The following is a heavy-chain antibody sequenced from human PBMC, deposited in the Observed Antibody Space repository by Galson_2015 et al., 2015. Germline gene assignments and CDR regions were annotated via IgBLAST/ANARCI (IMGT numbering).Heavy chain of an antibody. CDR2: INAGNGNT. D-gene: IGHD2-15*01. Sequence: SVKVSCKASGYTFTSYAMHWVRQAPGQRLEWMGWINAGNGNTKYSQKFQGRVTITRDTSASTAYMELSSLRSEDTAVYYCAGRYCSGDSCYGTYFDSSGHGTLVTVSS. V-gene: IGHV1-3*01. J-gene: IGHJ4*01. CDR3: AGRYCSGDSCYGTYFDS. CDR1: GYTFTSYA.